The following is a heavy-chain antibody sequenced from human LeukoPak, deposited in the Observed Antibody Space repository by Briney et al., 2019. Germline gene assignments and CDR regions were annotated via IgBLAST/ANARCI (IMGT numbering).Heavy chain of an antibody. V-gene: IGHV1-46*03. J-gene: IGHJ4*02. CDR3: ARDRGY. Sequence: ASVKVFCKASRYTFTSNYIHCVRQPPRKQLEWMGIINPSGGSTSYAQKVQGRVTMTRDTSTSTVYMELSSLRSEDTAVYYCARDRGYWGQGTLVTVSS. CDR1: RYTFTSNY. CDR2: INPSGGST.